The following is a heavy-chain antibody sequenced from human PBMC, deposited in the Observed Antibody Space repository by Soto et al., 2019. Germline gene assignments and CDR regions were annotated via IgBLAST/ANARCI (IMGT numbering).Heavy chain of an antibody. V-gene: IGHV3-23*01. CDR3: AKDAVSGDGIWLLDS. Sequence: GGSLRLSCAAPGFTFSNYAMTWARQAPGKGLEWVSSLLRSGSTTYYADSVKVRFTISSDKSANSLYLQMDSLRAEDTAVYYCAKDAVSGDGIWLLDSWGQGTVVTVSS. CDR1: GFTFSNYA. CDR2: LLRSGSTT. J-gene: IGHJ4*02. D-gene: IGHD4-17*01.